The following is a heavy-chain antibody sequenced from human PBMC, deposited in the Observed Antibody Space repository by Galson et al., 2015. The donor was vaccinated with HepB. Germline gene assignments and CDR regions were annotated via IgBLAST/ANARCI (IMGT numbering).Heavy chain of an antibody. CDR3: AKDAFDI. V-gene: IGHV3-30*18. CDR2: ISYDGSNK. J-gene: IGHJ3*02. Sequence: SLRLSCAASGFTFSSYGMHWVRQAPGKGLEWVAVISYDGSNKYYADSVKGRFTISRDNSKNTLYLQMNSLRAEDTAVYYCAKDAFDIWGQGTMVTVSS. CDR1: GFTFSSYG.